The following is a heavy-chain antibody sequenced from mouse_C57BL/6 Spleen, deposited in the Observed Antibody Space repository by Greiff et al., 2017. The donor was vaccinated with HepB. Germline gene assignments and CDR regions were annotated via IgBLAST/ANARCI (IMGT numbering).Heavy chain of an antibody. CDR1: GYTFTSYW. V-gene: IGHV1-52*01. D-gene: IGHD1-1*01. CDR3: AMNYGSSHWYFDV. CDR2: IDPSDSET. J-gene: IGHJ1*01. Sequence: QVQLQQPGAELVRPGSSVKLSCKASGYTFTSYWMHWVKQRPIQGLEWIGNIDPSDSETHYNQKFKDKATLTVDKSSSTAYMQLSSLTSEDSAVYYCAMNYGSSHWYFDVWGPGTTVTVSS.